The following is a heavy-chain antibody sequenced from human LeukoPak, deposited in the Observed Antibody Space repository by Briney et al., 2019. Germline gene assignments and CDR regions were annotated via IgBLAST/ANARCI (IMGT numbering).Heavy chain of an antibody. V-gene: IGHV4-4*07. CDR1: GGSISSHN. CDR2: YSTTGTT. D-gene: IGHD3-9*01. CDR3: AKRADWGSQMDWYFDL. Sequence: SETLSLTCSVSGGSISSHNWSWIRQPAGKGLEWIGRYSTTGTTNYNPYLKSRVAMSVDTSNNLFSLRLSSVTAEDTAVYFCAKRADWGSQMDWYFDLWGRGTLVSVS. J-gene: IGHJ2*01.